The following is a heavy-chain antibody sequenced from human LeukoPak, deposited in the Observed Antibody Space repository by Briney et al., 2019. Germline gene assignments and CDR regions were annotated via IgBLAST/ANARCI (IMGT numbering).Heavy chain of an antibody. D-gene: IGHD3-10*01. Sequence: PGGSLRLSCAASGFTFSSYGMHWVRQAPGKGLEWVAFIRYDGSNKYYADSVKGRFTISRDNSKNTLYLQMNSLRAEDTAVYYCAKNRRDYYGSGTRGTYYFDYWGQGTLVTVSS. CDR2: IRYDGSNK. CDR1: GFTFSSYG. J-gene: IGHJ4*02. V-gene: IGHV3-30*02. CDR3: AKNRRDYYGSGTRGTYYFDY.